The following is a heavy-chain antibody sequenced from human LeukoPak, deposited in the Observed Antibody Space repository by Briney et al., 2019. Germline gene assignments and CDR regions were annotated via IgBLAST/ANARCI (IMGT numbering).Heavy chain of an antibody. J-gene: IGHJ5*02. V-gene: IGHV4-38-2*02. CDR2: IYHSGST. Sequence: SETLSLTCTVSGYSISSGYYWGWIRQPPGKGLEWIGSIYHSGSTYYNPSLKSRVTISVDTSKNQFSLKLSSVTAADTAVYYCARDFGPVGGGPWGQGTLVTVSS. D-gene: IGHD1-26*01. CDR3: ARDFGPVGGGP. CDR1: GYSISSGYY.